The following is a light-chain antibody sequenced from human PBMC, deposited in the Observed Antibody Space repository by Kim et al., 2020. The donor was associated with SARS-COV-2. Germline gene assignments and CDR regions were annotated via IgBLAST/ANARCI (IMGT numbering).Light chain of an antibody. CDR3: QHYNSYSLT. CDR1: RSISSW. J-gene: IGKJ4*01. V-gene: IGKV1-5*03. Sequence: ASVGDRVTITRRPSRSISSWLAWYQQKPGKAPKLLIYKASSLESGVPSRFSDSGSGTEFTLTISSLQPDDFATYYCQHYNSYSLTFGGGTKVDIK. CDR2: KAS.